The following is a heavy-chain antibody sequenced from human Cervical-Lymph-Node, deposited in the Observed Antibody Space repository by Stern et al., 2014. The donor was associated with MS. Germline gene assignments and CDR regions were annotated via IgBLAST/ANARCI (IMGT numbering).Heavy chain of an antibody. D-gene: IGHD2-8*02. J-gene: IGHJ4*02. CDR3: AKHACTGAACPFDL. V-gene: IGHV4-39*01. Sequence: QVQLQESGPGLVKPSETLSLTCAVSGDSISSYTHYWAWIRQPPGKGLEWIVSVYYSGATYYTPSQKSPVTISVDTSKNHFPLGLNSVTAADTAVYYCAKHACTGAACPFDLWGQGTLVTVSS. CDR2: VYYSGAT. CDR1: GDSISSYTHY.